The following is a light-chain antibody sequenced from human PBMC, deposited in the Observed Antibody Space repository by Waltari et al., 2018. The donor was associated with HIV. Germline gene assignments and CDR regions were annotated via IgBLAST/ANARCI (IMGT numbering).Light chain of an antibody. V-gene: IGLV4-60*02. CDR3: EAWDTYSRV. CDR1: SEPRNNI. Sequence: QPVLTQSSSASASPGSSVKLSCTLDSEPRNNILPSPPQQPGESPRCVMKVDSSGVYNKGRGVPDRFSGSSSGTDRYLTISNLQLEDEADYYCEAWDTYSRVFGWETRLTV. CDR2: VDSSGVY. J-gene: IGLJ3*02.